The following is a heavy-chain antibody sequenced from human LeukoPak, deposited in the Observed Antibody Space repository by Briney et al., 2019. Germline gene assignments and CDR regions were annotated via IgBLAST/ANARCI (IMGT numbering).Heavy chain of an antibody. CDR2: IYYSGST. Sequence: SETLSLTCTVSGGSISSYYWSWIRQPPGKGLEWIGYIYYSGSTNYNPSLKSRVTISVDTSKNQFSLKLSSVTAADTAVYYCARTLLRPLGYFGLWGRGTLVTVSS. CDR3: ARTLLRPLGYFGL. D-gene: IGHD4-17*01. V-gene: IGHV4-59*01. CDR1: GGSISSYY. J-gene: IGHJ2*01.